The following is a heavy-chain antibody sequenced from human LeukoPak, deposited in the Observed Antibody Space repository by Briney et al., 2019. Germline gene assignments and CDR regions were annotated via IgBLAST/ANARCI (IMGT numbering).Heavy chain of an antibody. J-gene: IGHJ6*02. CDR1: GFTFSSYG. CDR3: ARDIAAAGSRYYYYGMDV. V-gene: IGHV3-33*01. D-gene: IGHD6-13*01. CDR2: IWYDGSNK. Sequence: GGSLRLSCAASGFTFSSYGMHWVRQAPGKGLEWVAVIWYDGSNKYYADSVKGRLTISRDNSKNTLYLQMNSLRAEDTAVYYCARDIAAAGSRYYYYGMDVRGQGTTVTVSS.